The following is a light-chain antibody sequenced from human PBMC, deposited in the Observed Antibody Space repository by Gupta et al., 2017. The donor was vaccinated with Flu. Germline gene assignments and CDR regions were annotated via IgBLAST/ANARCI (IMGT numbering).Light chain of an antibody. J-gene: IGKJ1*01. Sequence: DIQMTQSPSSLSASVGDTVTIPCRTSQSINKYVSWDQQTPGKAPKLLISGASTLQSGVPPRFSGGRAGTDFTITISSLQPEDVATYFCQQSYDTPPTFGQGTKVEIK. CDR3: QQSYDTPPT. V-gene: IGKV1-39*01. CDR1: QSINKY. CDR2: GAS.